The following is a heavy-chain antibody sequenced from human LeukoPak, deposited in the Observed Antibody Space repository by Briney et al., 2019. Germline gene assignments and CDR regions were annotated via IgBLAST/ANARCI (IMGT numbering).Heavy chain of an antibody. J-gene: IGHJ6*02. D-gene: IGHD6-19*01. Sequence: SETLSLTCTVSGGSISNGTCYWSWIRQPPGKGLEWIGYIYYSGSTNYNPSLKSRVTISVDTSKNQFSLKLSSVTAADTAVYYCARVYSSGEYQTYTRYYYAMDVWGQGTTVTVSS. CDR3: ARVYSSGEYQTYTRYYYAMDV. CDR2: IYYSGST. CDR1: GGSISNGTCY. V-gene: IGHV4-61*01.